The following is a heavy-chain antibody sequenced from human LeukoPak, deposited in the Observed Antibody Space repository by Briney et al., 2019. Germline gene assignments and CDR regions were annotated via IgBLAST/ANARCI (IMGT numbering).Heavy chain of an antibody. CDR2: ISYDGSNK. Sequence: PGGSLRLSCAASGFTFSSYAMHWVRQAPGKGLEWVAVISYDGSNKYYADSVKGRFTISRDNSKNTLYLQMNNLRAEDTAVYYCARDVLCSGGSCYYFDYWGQGTLVTVSS. D-gene: IGHD2-15*01. J-gene: IGHJ4*02. CDR3: ARDVLCSGGSCYYFDY. CDR1: GFTFSSYA. V-gene: IGHV3-30*04.